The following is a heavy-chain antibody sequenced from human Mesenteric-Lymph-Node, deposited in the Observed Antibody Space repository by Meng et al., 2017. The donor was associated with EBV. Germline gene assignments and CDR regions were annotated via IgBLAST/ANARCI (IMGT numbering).Heavy chain of an antibody. J-gene: IGHJ5*02. Sequence: RGVIIACEASGFNWSRYAMNGGRPAPGKGLECVAIIYSDGSKNYFADSVKSRFTISRVYCKKTLYLEMTNLRGEDPAMYYCEAGVGPWGLGTLVTVSS. CDR3: EAGVGP. CDR2: IYSDGSKN. D-gene: IGHD1-26*01. V-gene: IGHV3-30-3*01. CDR1: GFNWSRYA.